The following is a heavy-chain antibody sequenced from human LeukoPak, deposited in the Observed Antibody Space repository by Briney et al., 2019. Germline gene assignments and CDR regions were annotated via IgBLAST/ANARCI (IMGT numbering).Heavy chain of an antibody. D-gene: IGHD1-26*01. J-gene: IGHJ3*02. Sequence: GGSLRLSCIGTGFTFSSDAMRGVAQAPGKGLEWVSGISGSGGSTYYADSVKGRFTISRDNSKNTLYLQMNSLRVEDTAVYYCARDSASGSYRHAFDIWGQGTMVTVSS. CDR1: GFTFSSDA. CDR3: ARDSASGSYRHAFDI. V-gene: IGHV3-23*01. CDR2: ISGSGGST.